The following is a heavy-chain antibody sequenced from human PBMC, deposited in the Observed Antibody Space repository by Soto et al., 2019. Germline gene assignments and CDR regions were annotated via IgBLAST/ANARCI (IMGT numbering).Heavy chain of an antibody. CDR3: ARHGITIFGVDPDAFDI. V-gene: IGHV5-10-1*01. J-gene: IGHJ3*02. CDR1: GYSSTSYW. CDR2: IDPSDSYT. Sequence: PGDSLKISCKGSGYSSTSYWISWVRQMPGKGLEWMGRIDPSDSYTNYSPSFQGHVTISADKSISTAYLQWSSLKASDTAMYYCARHGITIFGVDPDAFDIWGQGTMVTVSS. D-gene: IGHD3-3*01.